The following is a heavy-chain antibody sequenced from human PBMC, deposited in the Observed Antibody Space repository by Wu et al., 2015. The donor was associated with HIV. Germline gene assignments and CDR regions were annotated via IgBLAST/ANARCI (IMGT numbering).Heavy chain of an antibody. Sequence: HVQLVQSGAEVKKPGASVKVSCRLSGFSLSESAMNWVRQAPGKGLEWMGGLDPESGETVYPQNFQGRVSLTEDTSTDTAYVELRSLTSEDTAVYYCATGTRTTLGAPYYYYYMDVWGQGTAVTVSS. J-gene: IGHJ6*03. V-gene: IGHV1-24*01. CDR1: GFSLSESA. CDR3: ATGTRTTLGAPYYYYYMDV. CDR2: LDPESGET. D-gene: IGHD1-1*01.